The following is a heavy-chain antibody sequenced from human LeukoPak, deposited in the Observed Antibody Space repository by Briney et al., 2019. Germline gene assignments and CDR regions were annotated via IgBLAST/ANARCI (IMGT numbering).Heavy chain of an antibody. V-gene: IGHV4-34*01. J-gene: IGHJ6*02. D-gene: IGHD1-1*01. CDR3: ARATTGAVNYYGMDV. Sequence: SETLSLTCAVYGGSFSGHYWSWIRQPPGKGLEWIGEINHSGSTNYNPSLKSRVTISVDTSKNQFSLKLSSVTAADTAVYYCARATTGAVNYYGMDVWGQGTTVTVSS. CDR2: INHSGST. CDR1: GGSFSGHY.